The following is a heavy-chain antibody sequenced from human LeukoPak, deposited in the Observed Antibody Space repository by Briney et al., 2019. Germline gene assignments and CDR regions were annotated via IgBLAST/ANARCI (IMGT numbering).Heavy chain of an antibody. D-gene: IGHD5-18*01. Sequence: PSETLSLTCSVSGGSISSYFWSWIRQPAGKGLEWIGRIYPSGSTNYNPSLKSRVTMSLDTSKSQFSLKLSSVIAAGTAVYYCARLGYTYGYAFDAWGQGTLVTVSS. CDR1: GGSISSYF. CDR2: IYPSGST. CDR3: ARLGYTYGYAFDA. V-gene: IGHV4-4*07. J-gene: IGHJ4*02.